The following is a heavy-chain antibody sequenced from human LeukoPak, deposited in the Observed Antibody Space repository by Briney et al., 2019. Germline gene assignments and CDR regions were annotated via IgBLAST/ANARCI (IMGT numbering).Heavy chain of an antibody. CDR1: GGSISSYY. V-gene: IGHV4-59*01. Sequence: SETLSLTCTVSGGSISSYYWSWIRQPPGKGLEWIGYIYYSGGATYNPSLKSRVTISVDTSKNQFSLKLSSVTAADTAVYYCARDGGNIAAPSYWGQGTLVTVSS. CDR2: IYYSGGA. D-gene: IGHD6-13*01. J-gene: IGHJ4*02. CDR3: ARDGGNIAAPSY.